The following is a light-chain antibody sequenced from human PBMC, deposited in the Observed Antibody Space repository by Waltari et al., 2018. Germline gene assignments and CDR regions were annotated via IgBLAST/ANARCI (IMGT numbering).Light chain of an antibody. CDR2: KAS. Sequence: DIQMTQSPSTLSASVGDRVTITCRASQHISSWLAWYQQKPGTAPTLLIYKASSLETGVPSRFSGSGSGTEFTLTINSLQADDFATYYCQQYYTYSWTFGQGTKVGVK. CDR1: QHISSW. J-gene: IGKJ1*01. V-gene: IGKV1-5*03. CDR3: QQYYTYSWT.